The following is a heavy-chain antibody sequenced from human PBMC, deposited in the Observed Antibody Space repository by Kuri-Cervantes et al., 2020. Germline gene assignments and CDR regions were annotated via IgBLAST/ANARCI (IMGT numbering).Heavy chain of an antibody. CDR1: GFNFSSHG. J-gene: IGHJ3*02. CDR3: AREGQLSSGSYFDAFEI. V-gene: IGHV3-30*03. Sequence: GESLKTPCSASGFNFSSHGIDWVRQAPGKGLELVAVISYDRSNKYYAYSVKGRFTIPRDNSKNTLYLQMNSLRAEDTAVYYCAREGQLSSGSYFDAFEIWGQGTMVTVSS. D-gene: IGHD1-26*01. CDR2: ISYDRSNK.